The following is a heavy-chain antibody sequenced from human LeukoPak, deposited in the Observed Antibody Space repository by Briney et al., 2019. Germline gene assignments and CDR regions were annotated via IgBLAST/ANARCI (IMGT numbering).Heavy chain of an antibody. Sequence: EGSLRLSCAASGFTFSSYAMSWVRHAPGKGLEWVSAISGSGGSTYYADSVKGRFTISRDNSKNTLYLQMNSLRAEDTAVYYCAKGPVLYYFDYWGQGTLVTVSS. CDR2: ISGSGGST. CDR1: GFTFSSYA. J-gene: IGHJ4*02. D-gene: IGHD3-10*01. V-gene: IGHV3-23*01. CDR3: AKGPVLYYFDY.